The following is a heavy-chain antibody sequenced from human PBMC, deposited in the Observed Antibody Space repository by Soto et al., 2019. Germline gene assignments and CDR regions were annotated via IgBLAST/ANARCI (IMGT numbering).Heavy chain of an antibody. Sequence: PGGSLRLSCAASGFTFSNVWLSWVRQGPGKGLEWLGRIQSRTANETTDDASPARGICSISRDDSKNMLYLQLNSLKSEDTGVYYCVTVLPSANSWFDYWGQGTPVTVSS. D-gene: IGHD3-3*01. CDR1: GFTFSNVW. J-gene: IGHJ4*02. CDR2: IQSRTANETT. CDR3: VTVLPSANSWFDY. V-gene: IGHV3-15*01.